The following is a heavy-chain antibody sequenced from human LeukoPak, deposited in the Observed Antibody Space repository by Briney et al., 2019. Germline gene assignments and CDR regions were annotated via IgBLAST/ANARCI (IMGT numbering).Heavy chain of an antibody. CDR3: ARGGGSHQPTTHDAFDI. J-gene: IGHJ3*02. CDR2: IYHSGRS. CDR1: GYSISSGYY. Sequence: SETLSLTCAVSGYSISSGYYWGWIGQPPGKGLEWIGRIYHSGRSYYNPSLKSRVTISVDTSKNQFSLTLSSVTAADTAVYYCARGGGSHQPTTHDAFDIWGQGTMVTVSS. D-gene: IGHD2-15*01. V-gene: IGHV4-38-2*01.